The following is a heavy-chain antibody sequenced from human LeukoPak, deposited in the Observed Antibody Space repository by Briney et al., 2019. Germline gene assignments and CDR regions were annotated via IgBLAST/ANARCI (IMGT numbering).Heavy chain of an antibody. CDR3: ARSMGSGYYYHYYYMDV. Sequence: SETLSLTCTVSGGSISSYYWSWIRQPPGKGLEWIGEINYSGSTNYNPSLKSRVTISVDTSKNQFSLKLSSVTAADTAVYYCARSMGSGYYYHYYYMDVWGKGTTVTVSS. J-gene: IGHJ6*03. D-gene: IGHD3-22*01. V-gene: IGHV4-34*01. CDR2: INYSGST. CDR1: GGSISSYY.